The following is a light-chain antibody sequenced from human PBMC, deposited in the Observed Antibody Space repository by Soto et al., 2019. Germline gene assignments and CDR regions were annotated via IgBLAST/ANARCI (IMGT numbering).Light chain of an antibody. Sequence: SYELAQPPSVSLAPGQTARITCGGNNIGSYSVHWYQQKPGQAPVLVIYYDRSRPSGIPERFSGSNSGNTATLTISRVEAGDEADYYCQVWDSSSAHYLFGGGTKLTVL. CDR3: QVWDSSSAHYL. CDR1: NIGSYS. CDR2: YDR. V-gene: IGLV3-21*04. J-gene: IGLJ1*01.